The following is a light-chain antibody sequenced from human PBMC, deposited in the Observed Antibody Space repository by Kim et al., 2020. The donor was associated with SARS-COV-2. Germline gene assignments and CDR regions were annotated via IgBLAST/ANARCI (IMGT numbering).Light chain of an antibody. J-gene: IGLJ2*01. Sequence: GQSVTISCTGTSSDIGTYNFVAWYQQHPGKAPKVMIYEVNQRPSGVPDRFSGSKSGNTASLTVSGLQAEDEADYYCSSYAGRQTLVFGGGTQLTVL. CDR2: EVN. CDR3: SSYAGRQTLV. V-gene: IGLV2-11*03. CDR1: SSDIGTYNF.